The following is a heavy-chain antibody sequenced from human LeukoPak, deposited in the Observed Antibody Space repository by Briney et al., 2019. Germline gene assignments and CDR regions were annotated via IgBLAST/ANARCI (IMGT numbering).Heavy chain of an antibody. V-gene: IGHV3-33*08. Sequence: GGSLRLSCAASGFVVSSKYMTWVRQAPGKGLEWVAVIWYDGSNKYYADSVKGRFTISRDNSKNTLYLQMNSLRAEDTAVYYCAGGLHDYGDYSYDYWGQGTLVTVSS. CDR2: IWYDGSNK. CDR3: AGGLHDYGDYSYDY. J-gene: IGHJ4*02. CDR1: GFVVSSKY. D-gene: IGHD4-17*01.